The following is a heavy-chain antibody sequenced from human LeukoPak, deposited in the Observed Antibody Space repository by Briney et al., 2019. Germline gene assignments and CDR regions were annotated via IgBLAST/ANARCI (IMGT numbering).Heavy chain of an antibody. D-gene: IGHD1-26*01. V-gene: IGHV3-73*01. CDR2: IRTKARNYAT. J-gene: IGHJ4*02. Sequence: GGSLTLSCAACGFTLSGSAMQWVRQAPGKGLEWVGRIRTKARNYATAYGAAVQGRFLISREDSKNMAFLQMNGLKTEDTAVYYCVRRFSGSYYYGHWGQGTLVTVSS. CDR1: GFTLSGSA. CDR3: VRRFSGSYYYGH.